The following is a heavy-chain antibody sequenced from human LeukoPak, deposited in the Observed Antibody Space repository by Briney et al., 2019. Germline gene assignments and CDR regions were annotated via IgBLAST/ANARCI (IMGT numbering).Heavy chain of an antibody. V-gene: IGHV5-51*01. J-gene: IGHJ5*02. CDR3: ARSSVNWFDP. Sequence: GESLKISCKGSGYSFANYWIGWVRQMPGKGLEWMGIIYPGDSQTRYSPSFQGQVTISADKFISTAYLQWSSLKASDTAIYYYARSSVNWFDPWGQGTLVTVSS. CDR1: GYSFANYW. CDR2: IYPGDSQT. D-gene: IGHD3-3*01.